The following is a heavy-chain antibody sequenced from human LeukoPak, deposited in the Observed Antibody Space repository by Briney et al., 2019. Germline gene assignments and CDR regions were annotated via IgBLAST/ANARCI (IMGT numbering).Heavy chain of an antibody. CDR1: GGSISCGRYH. D-gene: IGHD3-22*01. V-gene: IGHV4-61*02. Sequence: SETLSLTRTVSGGSISCGRYHWLCIPPPTGKARVWWGRIYPCGSTNYNPSLKSRVTISVDTSKNQFSLKLSSVTAADTAVYYCARDREAYYYDSSGYLNWFDPWGQGTLVTVSS. CDR3: ARDREAYYYDSSGYLNWFDP. J-gene: IGHJ5*02. CDR2: IYPCGST.